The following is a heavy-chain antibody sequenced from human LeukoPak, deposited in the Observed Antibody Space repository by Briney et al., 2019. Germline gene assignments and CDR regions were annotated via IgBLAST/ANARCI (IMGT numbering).Heavy chain of an antibody. V-gene: IGHV3-21*06. CDR2: FSSSSIYI. D-gene: IGHD6-13*01. Sequence: GGSLSPSWAASGFTFSSYRMTWARQPPGRGLEWVSPFSSSSIYIYYADSVKARFPFSKDTARTPRYLKLKSLRAEETAVNNCAKDILYSSSDNYYYGMDVWGQGTTVTVS. J-gene: IGHJ6*02. CDR3: AKDILYSSSDNYYYGMDV. CDR1: GFTFSSYR.